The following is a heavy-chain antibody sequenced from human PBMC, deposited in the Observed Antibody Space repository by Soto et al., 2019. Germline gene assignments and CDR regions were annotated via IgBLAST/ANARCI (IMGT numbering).Heavy chain of an antibody. Sequence: ASVKVSCKASGYTFTSYDINWVRQATGQGLEWMGWMNPNSGNTGYAQKFQGRVTMTRNTSISTAYMELSSLRSEDTAVYYCARVRSTLRYFDWLYYRGCAFDIWGQGTMVTVSS. D-gene: IGHD3-9*01. J-gene: IGHJ3*02. V-gene: IGHV1-8*01. CDR2: MNPNSGNT. CDR3: ARVRSTLRYFDWLYYRGCAFDI. CDR1: GYTFTSYD.